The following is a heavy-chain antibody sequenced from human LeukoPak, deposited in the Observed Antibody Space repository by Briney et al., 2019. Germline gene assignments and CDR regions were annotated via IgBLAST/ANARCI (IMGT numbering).Heavy chain of an antibody. V-gene: IGHV3-15*07. CDR2: IKSETAGGTT. J-gene: IGHJ4*02. D-gene: IGHD2-8*02. Sequence: GGSLRLSCAVSGLTVSNIWMNWVRQAPGKGLEWVGRIKSETAGGTTDFAAPVKGRFTISRDNSKNTLYLQMNSLRAEDTAVYYCAKLRDSRTDFDYWGQGTLVTVSS. CDR3: AKLRDSRTDFDY. CDR1: GLTVSNIW.